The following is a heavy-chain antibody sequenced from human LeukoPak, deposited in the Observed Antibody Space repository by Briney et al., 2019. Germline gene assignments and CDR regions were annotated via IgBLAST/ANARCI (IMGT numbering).Heavy chain of an antibody. CDR3: ATGANSSVAHEY. CDR2: ISSSSNI. Sequence: GGSLRPSCAASGFTFSSYSMNWVRQAPGKGLEWVSYISSSSNIYYTDSVKGRFTISRDNAKNSLYLQMNSLRAEDTAVYYCATGANSSVAHEYWGQGSLVTVSS. V-gene: IGHV3-48*01. J-gene: IGHJ4*02. CDR1: GFTFSSYS. D-gene: IGHD3-22*01.